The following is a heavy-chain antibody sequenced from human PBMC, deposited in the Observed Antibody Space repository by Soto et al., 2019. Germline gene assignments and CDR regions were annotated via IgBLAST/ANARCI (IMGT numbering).Heavy chain of an antibody. J-gene: IGHJ3*01. CDR1: GFSFSISI. D-gene: IGHD1-1*01. CDR2: ISSTSTNI. V-gene: IGHV3-21*02. CDR3: ARGIASTSLVSFDV. Sequence: EVLLVESGGGLVKPGGSLRLSCVASGFSFSISIMHWVRQAPGKGLEWIATISSTSTNIYYAGSVKGRFSIARDNPKNSLVLQMNSLRAEDMAVYYCARGIASTSLVSFDVWGQGTMVTVS.